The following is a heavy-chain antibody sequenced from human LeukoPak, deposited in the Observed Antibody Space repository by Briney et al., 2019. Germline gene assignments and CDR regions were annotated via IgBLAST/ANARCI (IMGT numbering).Heavy chain of an antibody. Sequence: PGGSLRLSCAASGFTFSSYEMNWVRQAPGKGLEWVSYISSSDSTIYYADSVKGRFTISRDNAKNSLFLQMNSLRVEDTAVYYCARQWLVRRGFDYWGQGTLVTVSS. D-gene: IGHD6-19*01. J-gene: IGHJ4*02. V-gene: IGHV3-48*03. CDR2: ISSSDSTI. CDR1: GFTFSSYE. CDR3: ARQWLVRRGFDY.